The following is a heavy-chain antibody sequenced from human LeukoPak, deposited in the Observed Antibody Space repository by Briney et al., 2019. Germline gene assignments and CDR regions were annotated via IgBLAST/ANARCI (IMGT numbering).Heavy chain of an antibody. V-gene: IGHV4-34*01. D-gene: IGHD3-22*01. Sequence: SETLSLTCAVYGGSFSGYYWSWIRQPPGKGLEWIGEINHSGSTNYNPSLKSRVTISVDTSKNQFSLKLSSVTAADTAVYYCARDRNYYDNSGSYHWFDPWGQGTLVTVSS. CDR1: GGSFSGYY. J-gene: IGHJ5*02. CDR3: ARDRNYYDNSGSYHWFDP. CDR2: INHSGST.